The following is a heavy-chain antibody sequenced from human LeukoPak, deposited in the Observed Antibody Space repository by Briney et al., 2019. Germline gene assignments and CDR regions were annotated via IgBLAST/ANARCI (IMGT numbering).Heavy chain of an antibody. CDR3: ARDLSRDGYNGYYYYYMDV. D-gene: IGHD5-24*01. CDR1: GYTFTGYY. Sequence: GASVKVSCKASGYTFTGYYMHWVRQAPGQGLEWMGWINPNSGGTNYAQKFQGRVTMTRDTSISTAYMELSRLRSDDTAVYYCARDLSRDGYNGYYYYYMDVRGKGTTVTISS. CDR2: INPNSGGT. J-gene: IGHJ6*03. V-gene: IGHV1-2*02.